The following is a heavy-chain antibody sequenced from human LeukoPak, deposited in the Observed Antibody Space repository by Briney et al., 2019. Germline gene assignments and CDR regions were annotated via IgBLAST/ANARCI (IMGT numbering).Heavy chain of an antibody. V-gene: IGHV5-51*03. CDR3: ARPYCSGGSCYGRDWFDP. CDR1: GYSFTSYR. J-gene: IGHJ5*02. D-gene: IGHD2-15*01. CDR2: IYPGDSDT. Sequence: GESLKISCKGSGYSFTSYRIGWVRQMPGKGLEWMGIIYPGDSDTRYSPSFQGQVTISADKSISTAYLQWSSLKASDTAMYYCARPYCSGGSCYGRDWFDPWGQGTPVTVSS.